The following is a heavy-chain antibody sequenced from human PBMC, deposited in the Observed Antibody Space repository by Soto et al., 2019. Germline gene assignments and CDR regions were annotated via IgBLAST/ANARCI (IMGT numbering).Heavy chain of an antibody. Sequence: SETLSLTCAVYGGSFSGYYWSWIRQPPGKGLEWIGEISHSGSTNYNPSLKSRVTISVDTSKNQLSLKLSSVTAADTAVYYCARRPIVVVPAARVRGYYYGMDVWGQGTTVTVSS. V-gene: IGHV4-34*01. CDR3: ARRPIVVVPAARVRGYYYGMDV. CDR1: GGSFSGYY. D-gene: IGHD2-2*01. CDR2: ISHSGST. J-gene: IGHJ6*02.